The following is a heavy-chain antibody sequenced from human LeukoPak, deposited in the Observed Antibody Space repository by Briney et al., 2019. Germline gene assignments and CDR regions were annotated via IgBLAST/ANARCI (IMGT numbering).Heavy chain of an antibody. J-gene: IGHJ4*02. D-gene: IGHD1-14*01. CDR3: ASAREPVECDY. CDR1: GYTFTRYG. Sequence: ASVKVSCKASGYTFTRYGFSWVRQAPGQGLEWMGWISAYNGNTNYAQKFQGRVTMTTDTSTSTVYMELRSLRSDDTAVYYCASAREPVECDYWGQGTLVTVSS. CDR2: ISAYNGNT. V-gene: IGHV1-18*01.